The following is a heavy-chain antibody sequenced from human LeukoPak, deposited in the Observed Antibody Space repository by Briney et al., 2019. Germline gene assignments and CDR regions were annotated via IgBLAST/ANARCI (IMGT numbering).Heavy chain of an antibody. D-gene: IGHD5-12*01. J-gene: IGHJ4*02. CDR1: GGSISSYY. CDR2: IYYSGST. V-gene: IGHV4-59*01. CDR3: ARVDSDYVYSFDY. Sequence: SETLSLTCPVSGGSISSYYWSWIRQPQGEGLEWIGSIYYSGSTNYNPSLKSRATISVDTSKKQFSLKLSSVTAADTTVYYYARVDSDYVYSFDYWGQGTLVTVSS.